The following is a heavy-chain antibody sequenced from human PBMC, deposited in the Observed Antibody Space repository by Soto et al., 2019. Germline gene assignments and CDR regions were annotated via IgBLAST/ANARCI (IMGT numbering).Heavy chain of an antibody. D-gene: IGHD1-26*01. CDR2: INHRGST. J-gene: IGHJ6*02. CDR1: GGSFSGYY. CDR3: ARDRRGSYVGYYYGMDV. Sequence: KPSETLSLTCAVYGGSFSGYYWSWIRQPPGKGLEWIGEINHRGSTNYNPSLKSRVTISVDTSKNQFSLKLSSVTAADTAVYYCARDRRGSYVGYYYGMDVWGQGTTVTVSS. V-gene: IGHV4-34*01.